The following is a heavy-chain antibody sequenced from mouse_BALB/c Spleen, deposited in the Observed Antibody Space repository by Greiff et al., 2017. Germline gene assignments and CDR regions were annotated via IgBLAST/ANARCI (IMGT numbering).Heavy chain of an antibody. CDR1: GFTFSSYG. V-gene: IGHV5-6*01. J-gene: IGHJ4*01. CDR2: ISSGGSYT. D-gene: IGHD2-3*01. CDR3: ASKKYDSYGAMDY. Sequence: EVQLVESGGDLVKPGGSLKLSCAASGFTFSSYGMSWVRQTPDKRLEWVATISSGGSYTYYPDSVKGRFTISRDNAKNTLYLQMSSLKSEDTAMYYCASKKYDSYGAMDYWGQGTSVTVSS.